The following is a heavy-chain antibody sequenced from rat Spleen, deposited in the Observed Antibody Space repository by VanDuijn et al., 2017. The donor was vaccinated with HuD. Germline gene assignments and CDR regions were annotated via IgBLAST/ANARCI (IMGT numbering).Heavy chain of an antibody. Sequence: EVQLVESGGGLVQPGRSMKLSCAASRFTFSNYDMAWVRQAPKRGLEWVAYISYDGGTTYYRDSVKGRFTISRDNAKSTLYLQMDSLRSEDTATYYCARHPDYSNYFDYWGQGVMVTVSS. CDR1: RFTFSNYD. J-gene: IGHJ2*01. CDR3: ARHPDYSNYFDY. V-gene: IGHV5-25*01. CDR2: ISYDGGTT. D-gene: IGHD1-1*01.